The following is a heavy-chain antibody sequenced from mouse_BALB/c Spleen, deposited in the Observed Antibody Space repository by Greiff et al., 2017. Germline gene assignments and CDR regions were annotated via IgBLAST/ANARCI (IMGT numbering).Heavy chain of an antibody. D-gene: IGHD1-2*01. CDR2: ISSGGST. J-gene: IGHJ4*01. CDR1: GFTFSSYA. CDR3: ARGPIHYYGYSAMDY. Sequence: EVKLVESGGDLVKPGGSLKLSCAASGFTFSSYAMSWVRQTPEKRLEWVASISSGGSTYYPDSVKGRFTISRDNARNILYLQMSSLRSEDTAMYYCARGPIHYYGYSAMDYWGQGTSVTVSA. V-gene: IGHV5-6-5*01.